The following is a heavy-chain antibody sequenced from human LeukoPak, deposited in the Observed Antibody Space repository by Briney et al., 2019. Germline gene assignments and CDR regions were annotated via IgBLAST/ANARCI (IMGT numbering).Heavy chain of an antibody. D-gene: IGHD3-22*01. V-gene: IGHV3-23*01. CDR3: AKSVVSSSGYQYYYCYYGMDV. CDR1: GFTFSSYA. J-gene: IGHJ6*02. CDR2: ISGSGGST. Sequence: GGSRRLSCAASGFTFSSYAMSWVRQAPGKGLEWVSAISGSGGSTYYADSVKGRFTISRDNSKNTLYLQMNSLRAEDTAVYYCAKSVVSSSGYQYYYCYYGMDVWGQGTTVTVSS.